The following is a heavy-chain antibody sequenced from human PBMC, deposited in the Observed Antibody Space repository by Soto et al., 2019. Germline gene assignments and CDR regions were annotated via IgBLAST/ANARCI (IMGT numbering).Heavy chain of an antibody. Sequence: ASVKVSCKASGYTFTSYYIHWVRQAPGQGLEWMGIINPSGGSTSYAQKFQGRVTMTRDTSTSTVYMELSSLRSEDTAVYYCASAGYDILTGRYYYYGMDVWGQGTTVTVSS. CDR2: INPSGGST. J-gene: IGHJ6*02. D-gene: IGHD3-9*01. CDR1: GYTFTSYY. V-gene: IGHV1-46*01. CDR3: ASAGYDILTGRYYYYGMDV.